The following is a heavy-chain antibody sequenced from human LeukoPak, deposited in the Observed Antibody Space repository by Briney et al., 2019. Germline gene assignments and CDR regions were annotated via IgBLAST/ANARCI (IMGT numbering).Heavy chain of an antibody. CDR3: ARGYRGVIPYYFDY. Sequence: SETLSLTCTVSGGSISSYYWSWIRQPPGKGLEWIGYIYYSGSTNYNSSLKSRLTISVHPSKNRFPLNLSSVTAADTAVYYCARGYRGVIPYYFDYWGQGTLVTVPS. CDR2: IYYSGST. J-gene: IGHJ4*02. V-gene: IGHV4-59*01. D-gene: IGHD3-10*01. CDR1: GGSISSYY.